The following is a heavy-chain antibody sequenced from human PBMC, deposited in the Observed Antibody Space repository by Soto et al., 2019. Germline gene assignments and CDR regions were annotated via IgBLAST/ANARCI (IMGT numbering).Heavy chain of an antibody. Sequence: QVQLVQSGAEVKKPGASVKVSCKASGYTFTSYGISWVRQAPGQGLEWMGWISAYNGNTNYAQKLQGRVTMTTDTSTSTAYMELRSLRSDDTAVYYCARKYCYGSGSYIPNYYYYYGMDVWGQGTTVTVSS. J-gene: IGHJ6*02. CDR2: ISAYNGNT. CDR1: GYTFTSYG. V-gene: IGHV1-18*01. CDR3: ARKYCYGSGSYIPNYYYYYGMDV. D-gene: IGHD3-10*01.